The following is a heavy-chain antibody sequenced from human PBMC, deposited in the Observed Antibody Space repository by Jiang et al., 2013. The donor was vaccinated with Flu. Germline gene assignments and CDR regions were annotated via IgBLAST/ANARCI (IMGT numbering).Heavy chain of an antibody. CDR1: GDFFSSYG. Sequence: QSGAEVKKPGSSVKVSCKASGDFFSSYGFNWVRQAPGLGLEWMGGIIPVYGTPNYPQMFQGRVAITADVSTNTVYMELSSLRSEDTAVYYCARDPWSSSSASAGYYAMDVWGQGTTVTVSS. CDR2: IIPVYGTP. D-gene: IGHD6-19*01. CDR3: ARDPWSSSSASAGYYAMDV. V-gene: IGHV1-69*01. J-gene: IGHJ6*02.